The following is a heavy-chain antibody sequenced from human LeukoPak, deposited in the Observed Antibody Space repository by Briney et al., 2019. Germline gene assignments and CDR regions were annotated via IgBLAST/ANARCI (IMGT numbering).Heavy chain of an antibody. CDR1: GFTFSNYA. D-gene: IGHD3-22*01. J-gene: IGHJ4*02. Sequence: PGGSLRLSCAASGFTFSNYAMNWVRQAPGKWLEWVSGSSANGDTTYYVDSVRGCFNICRDNSNNSVFLQMNRLRHAATAVYYCVKDFWPARDGGGYYSPFEYWGEGTLVTVSS. CDR3: VKDFWPARDGGGYYSPFEY. V-gene: IGHV3-23*01. CDR2: SSANGDTT.